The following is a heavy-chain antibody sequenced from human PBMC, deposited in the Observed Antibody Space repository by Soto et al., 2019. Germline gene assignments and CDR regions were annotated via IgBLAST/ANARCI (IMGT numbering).Heavy chain of an antibody. CDR3: ASSGAREGDWFDP. CDR2: VYYSGIT. J-gene: IGHJ5*02. V-gene: IGHV4-31*03. CDR1: GGSIRRRGYY. D-gene: IGHD3-16*01. Sequence: QVQLQESGPGLVKPSQTLSLTCTVSGGSIRRRGYYWSWIRHHPGEGLAWIGFVYYSGITEYNPSLKSRFTISEDTSKNQFSLKLTSVTAADTAVYYCASSGAREGDWFDPWGQVTLVTVSS.